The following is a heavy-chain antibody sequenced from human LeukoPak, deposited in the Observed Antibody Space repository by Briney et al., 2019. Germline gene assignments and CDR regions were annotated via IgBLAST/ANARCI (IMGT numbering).Heavy chain of an antibody. CDR2: INPNSGGT. Sequence: GASVKVSCKASGYTFTGYYMHWVRQAPGQGLERMGRINPNSGGTNYAQKFQGRVTMTRDTSISTAYMELSRLRSDDTAVYYCARVLSPGYCSGGSCQGHAFDIWGQGTMVTVSS. CDR3: ARVLSPGYCSGGSCQGHAFDI. D-gene: IGHD2-15*01. J-gene: IGHJ3*02. V-gene: IGHV1-2*06. CDR1: GYTFTGYY.